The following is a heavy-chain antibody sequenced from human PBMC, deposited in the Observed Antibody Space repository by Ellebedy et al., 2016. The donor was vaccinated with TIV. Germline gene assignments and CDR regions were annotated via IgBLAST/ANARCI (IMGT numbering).Heavy chain of an antibody. CDR2: INSRTDGGTT. D-gene: IGHD2-21*02. CDR1: GLSFSNAW. CDR3: TLDHVVVTAVPYY. V-gene: IGHV3-15*01. Sequence: PGGSLRLSCAASGLSFSNAWMSWVRQAPGKGLEWLGRINSRTDGGTTDYAAPVKGRFTISKDDSKNTLYLQMNSLQTEDTAVYYCTLDHVVVTAVPYYWGQGTLVTVPS. J-gene: IGHJ4*02.